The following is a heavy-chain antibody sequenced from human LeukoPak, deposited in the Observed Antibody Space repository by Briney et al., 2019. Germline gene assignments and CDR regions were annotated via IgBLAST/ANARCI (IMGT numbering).Heavy chain of an antibody. J-gene: IGHJ4*02. Sequence: GASVKVSCKASGYTFTDYYMHWVRQAPGQGLEWMGIINPSGGSTSYAQKFQGRVTMTRDMSTSTVYMELSSLRSEDTAVYYCAREDSSSRSFDYWGQGTLVTVSS. CDR1: GYTFTDYY. CDR3: AREDSSSRSFDY. V-gene: IGHV1-46*01. CDR2: INPSGGST. D-gene: IGHD6-6*01.